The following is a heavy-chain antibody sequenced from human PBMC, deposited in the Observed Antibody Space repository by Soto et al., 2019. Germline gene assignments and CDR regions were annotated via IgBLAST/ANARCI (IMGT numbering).Heavy chain of an antibody. CDR2: INPNSGGT. CDR1: GYTFTGYY. CDR3: ARGRDYYYYMDV. Sequence: ASVKVSCKASGYTFTGYYMHWVRQAPGQGLEWMGWINPNSGGTNYAQKFQGWVTMTRDTSISTAYMELSRLRSDDTAVYYCARGRDYYYYMDVWGKGTTVTVSS. V-gene: IGHV1-2*04. J-gene: IGHJ6*03.